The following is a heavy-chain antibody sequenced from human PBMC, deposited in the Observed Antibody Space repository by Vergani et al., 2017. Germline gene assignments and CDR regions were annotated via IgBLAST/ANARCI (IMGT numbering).Heavy chain of an antibody. J-gene: IGHJ3*02. CDR1: GGSISSGSYY. D-gene: IGHD6-6*01. CDR3: ARSLRQLARNDVFDI. Sequence: QVQLQESGPGLVKPSQTLSLTCTVSGGSISSGSYYWSWIRQPAGKGLEWIGRIYTSGSTNYNPSLKSRVTISVDTSKNQFSLKLSSVTAADTAVYYCARSLRQLARNDVFDIWGHGTLVTVSS. V-gene: IGHV4-61*02. CDR2: IYTSGST.